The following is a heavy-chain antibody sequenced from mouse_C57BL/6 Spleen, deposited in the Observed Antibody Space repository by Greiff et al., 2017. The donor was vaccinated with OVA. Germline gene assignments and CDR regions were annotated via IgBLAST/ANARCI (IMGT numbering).Heavy chain of an antibody. CDR2: INPSNGGT. D-gene: IGHD2-2*01. CDR3: ARYWSTMVTFDY. Sequence: QVQLQQSGTELVKPGASVKLSCKASGYTFTSYWMHWVKQRPGQGLEWIGNINPSNGGTNYNEKFKSKATLTVDKSSSTAYMQLSSLTSEDSAVYYCARYWSTMVTFDYWGQGTTLTVSS. CDR1: GYTFTSYW. V-gene: IGHV1-53*01. J-gene: IGHJ2*01.